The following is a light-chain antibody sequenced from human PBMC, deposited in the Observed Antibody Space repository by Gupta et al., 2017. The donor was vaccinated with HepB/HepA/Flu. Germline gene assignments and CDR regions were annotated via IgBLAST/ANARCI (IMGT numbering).Light chain of an antibody. CDR1: SGINVGTYR. V-gene: IGLV5-45*02. Sequence: QAVLTQPSSLSASPGASASLTCTLRSGINVGTYRIYWYQQKPESPPQYLLRYKSDSDKQQGSGVPSRFSGSKDASANAVILLISGLQSEDEADYYCMSWHSSAWVFGGGTKLTVL. CDR3: MSWHSSAWV. J-gene: IGLJ3*02. CDR2: YKSDSDK.